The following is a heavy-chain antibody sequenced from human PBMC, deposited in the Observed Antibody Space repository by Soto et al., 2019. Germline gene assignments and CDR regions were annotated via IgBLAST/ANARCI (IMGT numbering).Heavy chain of an antibody. V-gene: IGHV3-30-3*01. CDR1: GFTFSSYA. CDR3: ARDSAYYDFWRGYPRLWGYFDY. D-gene: IGHD3-3*01. Sequence: QVQLVESGGGVVQPGRSLRLSCAASGFTFSSYAMHWVRQAPGKGLEWVAVISYDGSNKYYADSVKGRFTISRDNSKNTLYLQMNSLRAEDTAVYYCARDSAYYDFWRGYPRLWGYFDYWGQGTLVTVSS. J-gene: IGHJ4*02. CDR2: ISYDGSNK.